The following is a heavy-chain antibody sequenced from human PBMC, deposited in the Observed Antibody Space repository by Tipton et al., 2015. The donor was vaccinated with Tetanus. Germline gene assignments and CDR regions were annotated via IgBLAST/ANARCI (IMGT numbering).Heavy chain of an antibody. Sequence: LRLSCTVSGGSIRGGTFYWGWIRQPPGKGLEWVGSIYESGDTYYIPSLKSRVTISVDTSKNQFSLNLNSMAAADTGVYYCARHQSGYFTPFDYWGQGNLVTVSS. J-gene: IGHJ4*02. D-gene: IGHD3-3*01. CDR3: ARHQSGYFTPFDY. CDR2: IYESGDT. V-gene: IGHV4-39*01. CDR1: GGSIRGGTFY.